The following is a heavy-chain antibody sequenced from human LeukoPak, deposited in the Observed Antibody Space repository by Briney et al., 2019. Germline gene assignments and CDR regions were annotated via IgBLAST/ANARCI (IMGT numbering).Heavy chain of an antibody. CDR1: GGSFSGYY. J-gene: IGHJ6*04. D-gene: IGHD3-10*01. CDR3: ARVTMVRGSV. V-gene: IGHV4-34*01. CDR2: MNHSGGT. Sequence: PSETLSLTCAVYGGSFSGYYWSWIRQPPGKGLEWIGEMNHSGGTNYNPSLKSRVTISVDTSKNQFSLKLSSVTAADTAVYYCARVTMVRGSVWGKGTTVTISS.